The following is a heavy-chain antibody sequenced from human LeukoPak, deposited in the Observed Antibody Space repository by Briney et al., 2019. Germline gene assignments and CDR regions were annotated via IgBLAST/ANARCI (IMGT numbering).Heavy chain of an antibody. CDR1: GGTFSSYA. J-gene: IGHJ6*02. CDR3: ASSLIQLWLYYYYGMDV. V-gene: IGHV1-69*13. CDR2: IIPIFGTA. Sequence: SVRVSCKASGGTFSSYAISWVRQAPGQGLEWMGGIIPIFGTANYAQKFQGRVTITADESTSTAYMELSSLRSEDTAVYYCASSLIQLWLYYYYGMDVWGQGTTVTVSS. D-gene: IGHD5-18*01.